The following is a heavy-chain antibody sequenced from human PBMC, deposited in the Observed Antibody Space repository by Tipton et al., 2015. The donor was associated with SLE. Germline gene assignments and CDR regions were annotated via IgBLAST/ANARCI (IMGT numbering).Heavy chain of an antibody. V-gene: IGHV4-34*01. D-gene: IGHD2-15*01. CDR1: GGSFSGYY. CDR2: INRSGST. Sequence: GLVKPSETLSLTCAVYGGSFSGYYWSWIRQPPGKGLEWIGEINRSGSTNYNPSLKSRVTISVDTSKNQFSLKLSSVTAADTAVYYCARGVSVADIDYFDYWGQGTLVTVSS. CDR3: ARGVSVADIDYFDY. J-gene: IGHJ4*02.